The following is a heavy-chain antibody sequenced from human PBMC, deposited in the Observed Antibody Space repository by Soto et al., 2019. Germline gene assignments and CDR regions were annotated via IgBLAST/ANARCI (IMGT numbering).Heavy chain of an antibody. CDR1: GGSISSSSYY. Sequence: QLQLQESGPGLVKPSETLSLTCTVSGGSISSSSYYWGWIRQPPGKGLEWIGSIYYSGSTYYNPSLKSRVTISVDTSKNQFSLKLSSVTAADTAVYYCATERITMVRGVVYGMDVWGQGTTVTVSS. V-gene: IGHV4-39*02. D-gene: IGHD3-10*01. J-gene: IGHJ6*02. CDR2: IYYSGST. CDR3: ATERITMVRGVVYGMDV.